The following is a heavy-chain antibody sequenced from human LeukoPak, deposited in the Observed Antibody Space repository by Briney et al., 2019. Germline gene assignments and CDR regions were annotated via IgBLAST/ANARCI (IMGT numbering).Heavy chain of an antibody. CDR1: GDSISSSSYY. CDR3: ARDYLGGNPDAFDI. V-gene: IGHV4-39*07. CDR2: IYYSGST. D-gene: IGHD4-23*01. J-gene: IGHJ3*02. Sequence: PSETLSLTCTVSGDSISSSSYYWGWIRQPPGKELEWIGSIYYSGSTYYNPSLNSQVTISVDTSKNQFSLKLSSVTAADTAVYYCARDYLGGNPDAFDIWGQGTMVTVSS.